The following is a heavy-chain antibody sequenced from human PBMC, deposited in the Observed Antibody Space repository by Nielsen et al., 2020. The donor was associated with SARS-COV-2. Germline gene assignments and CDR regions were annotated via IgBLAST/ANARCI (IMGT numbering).Heavy chain of an antibody. D-gene: IGHD3-3*01. CDR3: ARDNDFWSGYYLDY. Sequence: SCAASGFTFSSYAMHWVRQAPGKGLEWVAVIWYDGSNKYYADSVKGRFTISRDNSKNTLYLQMNSLRAEDTAVYYCARDNDFWSGYYLDYWGQGTLVTVSS. V-gene: IGHV3-33*08. CDR2: IWYDGSNK. CDR1: GFTFSSYA. J-gene: IGHJ4*02.